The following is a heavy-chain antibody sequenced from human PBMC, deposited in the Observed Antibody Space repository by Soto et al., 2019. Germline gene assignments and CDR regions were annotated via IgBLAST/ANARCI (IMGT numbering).Heavy chain of an antibody. CDR1: GFTFSSYA. CDR2: ISSSSSSI. D-gene: IGHD4-17*01. V-gene: IGHV3-48*01. J-gene: IGHJ6*03. CDR3: ARDWFYGDRLYYMDV. Sequence: HPGGSLRLSCASSGFTFSSYAMSWVRQAPGKGLEWVSYISSSSSSIYYADSVKGRFTISRDNAKNSLYLQMNSLRAEDTAVYYCARDWFYGDRLYYMDVWGKGTTVTVSS.